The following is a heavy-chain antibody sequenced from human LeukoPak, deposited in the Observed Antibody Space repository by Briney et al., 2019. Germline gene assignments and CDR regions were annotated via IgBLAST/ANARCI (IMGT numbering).Heavy chain of an antibody. V-gene: IGHV1-18*01. Sequence: ASVKVSCKASGGTFSSYAISWVRQAPGQGLEWMGWISAYNGNTNYAQKLQGRVTMTTDTSTSTAYMELRSLRSDDTAVYYCARGLPDDFWSGYSVVYWGQGTLVTVSS. J-gene: IGHJ4*02. CDR3: ARGLPDDFWSGYSVVY. CDR2: ISAYNGNT. CDR1: GGTFSSYA. D-gene: IGHD3-3*01.